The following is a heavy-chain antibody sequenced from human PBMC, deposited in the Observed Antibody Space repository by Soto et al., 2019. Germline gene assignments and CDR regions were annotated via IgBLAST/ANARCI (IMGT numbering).Heavy chain of an antibody. D-gene: IGHD6-13*01. CDR3: AKDGRHSSSY. CDR2: ISGSSGNT. J-gene: IGHJ4*02. CDR1: GFTLSAYT. V-gene: IGHV3-23*01. Sequence: EVQLLESGGGLVQPGGSLRLSCAGSGFTLSAYTMSWVRQAPGKGLEWVSVISGSSGNTYYADSAKGRFTVSRDNSKNTLFLQMNSLRAEDTAIYYSAKDGRHSSSYWGQGTLVTVSS.